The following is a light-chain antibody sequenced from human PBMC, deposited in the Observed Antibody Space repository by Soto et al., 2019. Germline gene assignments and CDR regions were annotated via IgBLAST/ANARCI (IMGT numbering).Light chain of an antibody. Sequence: ETVLTQSPGTLSLSPGERATLSCRASQSVRSRYLAWYQQKPGQAPRLLISGASSMATGIPDRFSGSGSGTDFTLTVSRLEPEDFALYYCQQYGNSPITFGQGTRLEIK. CDR2: GAS. CDR1: QSVRSRY. V-gene: IGKV3-20*01. CDR3: QQYGNSPIT. J-gene: IGKJ5*01.